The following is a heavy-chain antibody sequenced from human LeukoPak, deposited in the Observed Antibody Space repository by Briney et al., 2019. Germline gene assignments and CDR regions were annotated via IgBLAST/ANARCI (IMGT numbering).Heavy chain of an antibody. J-gene: IGHJ4*02. V-gene: IGHV3-30-3*01. CDR2: ISYDGSNK. CDR1: GFTFSSYA. D-gene: IGHD4-17*01. CDR3: ARDRSDYGDYVGPFDY. Sequence: YPGGSLRLSCAASGFTFSSYAMHWVRQAPGKGLEWVAVISYDGSNKYYADSVKGRFTISRDNSKHTLYLQMNSLRAEDTAVYYCARDRSDYGDYVGPFDYWGQGTLVTVSS.